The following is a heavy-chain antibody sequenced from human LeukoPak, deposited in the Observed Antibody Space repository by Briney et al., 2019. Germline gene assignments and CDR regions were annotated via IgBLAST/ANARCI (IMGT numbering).Heavy chain of an antibody. CDR2: ISWNSGSI. D-gene: IGHD2-2*02. CDR1: GFIFDDYA. V-gene: IGHV3-9*01. Sequence: GGSLRLSCVASGFIFDDYAIHWVRQAPGKGLEWVSGISWNSGSIGYADSVKGRFSISRDNAKNSLYLQMNSLRTEDTALYYCARAIGVTCISTGCYSFDYWGQGTLVTVSS. J-gene: IGHJ4*02. CDR3: ARAIGVTCISTGCYSFDY.